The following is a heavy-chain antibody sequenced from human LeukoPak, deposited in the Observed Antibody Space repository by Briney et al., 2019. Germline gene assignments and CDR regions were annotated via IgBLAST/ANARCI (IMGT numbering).Heavy chain of an antibody. CDR3: ARDRTYYYDSSGYYSDVQFDY. Sequence: PSETLSLTCTVSGYSISSGYYWGWIRQPPGKGLEWIGSIYHSGSTYYNSSLKSRVTISVDTSKNQFSLKLSSVTAADTAVYYCARDRTYYYDSSGYYSDVQFDYWGQGTLVTVSS. J-gene: IGHJ4*02. V-gene: IGHV4-38-2*02. D-gene: IGHD3-22*01. CDR2: IYHSGST. CDR1: GYSISSGYY.